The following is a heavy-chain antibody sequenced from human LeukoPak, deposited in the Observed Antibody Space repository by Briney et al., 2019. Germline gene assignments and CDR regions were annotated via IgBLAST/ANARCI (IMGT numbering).Heavy chain of an antibody. CDR1: GGYISGHY. Sequence: SETLSLTCTVSGGYISGHYWTWIRQPPGKGLEWIGYIYDSGSTTYNPSLKSRVTISVDTSKNQFSLKLSSVTAADTAVYYCARVIGGSTFDYWGQGTLVTVSS. D-gene: IGHD2-15*01. V-gene: IGHV4-59*11. J-gene: IGHJ4*02. CDR2: IYDSGST. CDR3: ARVIGGSTFDY.